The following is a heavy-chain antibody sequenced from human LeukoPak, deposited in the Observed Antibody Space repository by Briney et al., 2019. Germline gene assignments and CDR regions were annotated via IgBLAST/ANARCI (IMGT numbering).Heavy chain of an antibody. CDR1: GFTFSSYG. Sequence: PGGSLRLSCAATGFTFSSYGMSWVRQAPGKGLEWVSGISGSGGSTYHADSVKGRFTISRDNSKNTLYLQMNSLRAEDTAVYYCAKSSGSSGWYPFDYWGQGTLVTVSS. CDR3: AKSSGSSGWYPFDY. J-gene: IGHJ4*02. D-gene: IGHD6-19*01. CDR2: ISGSGGST. V-gene: IGHV3-23*01.